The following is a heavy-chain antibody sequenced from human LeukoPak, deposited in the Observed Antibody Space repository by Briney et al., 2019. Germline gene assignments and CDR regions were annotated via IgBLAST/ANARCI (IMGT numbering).Heavy chain of an antibody. V-gene: IGHV3-30*04. J-gene: IGHJ3*02. CDR1: GFTFSSYA. CDR2: ISYDGSNK. CDR3: ARPHGAFDI. Sequence: GGSLRLSCAASGFTFSSYAMHWVRQAPGKGLEWVAVISYDGSNKYYADSVKGRFTISRDNSKNTLYLQMNSLRAEDTAVYYCARPHGAFDIWGQGTMVTVSS.